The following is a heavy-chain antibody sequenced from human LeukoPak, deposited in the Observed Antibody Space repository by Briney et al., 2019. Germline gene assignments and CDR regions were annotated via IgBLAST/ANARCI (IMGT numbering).Heavy chain of an antibody. Sequence: SQTLSLTCALSGDSVSSNSAAWNWIRQSPSRGLEWLGRTYYRSKWYNDYAVSVKSRITINPDTSKNQFSLHLNSVTPEDTALYYCARGGIVAAIAYFYFDYWGQGTLVTVSS. D-gene: IGHD5-12*01. CDR1: GDSVSSNSAA. CDR3: ARGGIVAAIAYFYFDY. J-gene: IGHJ4*02. CDR2: TYYRSKWYN. V-gene: IGHV6-1*01.